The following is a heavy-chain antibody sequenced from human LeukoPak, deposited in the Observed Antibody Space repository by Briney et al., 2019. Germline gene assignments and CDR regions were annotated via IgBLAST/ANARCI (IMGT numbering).Heavy chain of an antibody. CDR3: ARDRSIASDY. CDR1: GFTISSNY. D-gene: IGHD6-6*01. Sequence: GGSLRLSCAASGFTISSNYMSWVRQGPGKGLEWVSLIYSGGYTYYADSVKGRFTISRDNAKNTLYLQMNSLRAEDTAVYYCARDRSIASDYWGQGTLVTVSS. J-gene: IGHJ4*02. V-gene: IGHV3-53*01. CDR2: IYSGGYT.